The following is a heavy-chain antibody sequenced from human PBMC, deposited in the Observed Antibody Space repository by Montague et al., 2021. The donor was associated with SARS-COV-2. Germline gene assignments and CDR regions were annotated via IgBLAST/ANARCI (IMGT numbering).Heavy chain of an antibody. CDR1: GGSISSYY. Sequence: SETLSLTCTVSGGSISSYYRSWIRQPPGKGLQWIGYIYNNGSTNCNTSLKSRVTLSIDTSKNQFSLKLTSVTAADTAVYYCARGGGDSADYYYYAMDVWGQGTTVTVSS. J-gene: IGHJ6*02. V-gene: IGHV4-59*01. CDR2: IYNNGST. CDR3: ARGGGDSADYYYYAMDV. D-gene: IGHD2-21*02.